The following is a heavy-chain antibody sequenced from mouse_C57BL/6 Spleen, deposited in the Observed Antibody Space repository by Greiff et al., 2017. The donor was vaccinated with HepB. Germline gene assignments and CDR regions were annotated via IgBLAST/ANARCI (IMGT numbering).Heavy chain of an antibody. D-gene: IGHD3-2*02. Sequence: VHMKQSGPELVKPGASVKISCKASGYSFTGYYMNWVKQSPEKSLEWIGEINPSTGGTTYNQKFKAKATLTVDKSSSTAYMQLKSLTSEDSAVYYCARGQLRLPFAYWGQGTLVTVSA. CDR1: GYSFTGYY. J-gene: IGHJ3*01. CDR2: INPSTGGT. V-gene: IGHV1-42*01. CDR3: ARGQLRLPFAY.